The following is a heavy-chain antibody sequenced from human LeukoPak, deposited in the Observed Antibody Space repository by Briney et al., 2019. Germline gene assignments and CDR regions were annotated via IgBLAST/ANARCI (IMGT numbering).Heavy chain of an antibody. CDR1: GGSISTYY. V-gene: IGHV4-4*07. D-gene: IGHD3-3*01. CDR2: IYTSGST. J-gene: IGHJ4*02. Sequence: SETLSLTCTVSGGSISTYYWNWIRQPAGKGLEWIGRIYTSGSTNYNPSLKSRVTMSVDTSKNQFSLKLSSVTAADTAVYYCARGGLRYDFWSGYYTSDYFDYWGQGTLVTVSS. CDR3: ARGGLRYDFWSGYYTSDYFDY.